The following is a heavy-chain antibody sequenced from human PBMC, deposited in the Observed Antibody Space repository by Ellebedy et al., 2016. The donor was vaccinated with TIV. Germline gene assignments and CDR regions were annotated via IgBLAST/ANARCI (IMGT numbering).Heavy chain of an antibody. CDR1: GGSIRNYY. CDR2: MYSSGSS. CDR3: AASESADSDY. D-gene: IGHD2-2*01. V-gene: IGHV4-59*01. J-gene: IGHJ4*02. Sequence: MPSETLSLTCTVSGGSIRNYYCTWIRPPPGKGLEWIGHMYSSGSSNYNPSLKSRVTMSIDTSKNQFSLKMSSVTAADTAVYYCAASESADSDYWGPGTLVTVSS.